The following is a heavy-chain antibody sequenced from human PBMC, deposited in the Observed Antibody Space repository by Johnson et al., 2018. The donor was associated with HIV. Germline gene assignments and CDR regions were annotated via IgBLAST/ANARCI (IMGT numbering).Heavy chain of an antibody. J-gene: IGHJ3*02. Sequence: VQLVESGGGLVQPGGSLRLSCAASGFTFSSYWMHWVRQAPGKGLVWVSRINSDGSSTCYADSVKGRFTISRDNAKNTLYQQMHSLRAEDMAVYYCAREGDGYNCDAFDIWGQGTMVTVSS. V-gene: IGHV3-74*01. D-gene: IGHD5-24*01. CDR2: INSDGSST. CDR3: AREGDGYNCDAFDI. CDR1: GFTFSSYW.